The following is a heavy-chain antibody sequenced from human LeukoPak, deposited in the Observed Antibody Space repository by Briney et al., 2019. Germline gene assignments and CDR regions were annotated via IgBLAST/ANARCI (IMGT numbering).Heavy chain of an antibody. Sequence: GGYLRLSCAASGFTFSSHWMNWVRQAPGKGLKWVANISQDGGEKFYVDSVKGRFTISRDNAKNSLYLQMNSLRAEDTATYYCARDSYRALEYWGQGTLVTVSS. D-gene: IGHD1-14*01. CDR2: ISQDGGEK. CDR1: GFTFSSHW. V-gene: IGHV3-7*01. CDR3: ARDSYRALEY. J-gene: IGHJ4*02.